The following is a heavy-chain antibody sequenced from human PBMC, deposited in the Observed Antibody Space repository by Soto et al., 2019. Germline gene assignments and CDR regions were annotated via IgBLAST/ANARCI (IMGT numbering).Heavy chain of an antibody. J-gene: IGHJ5*02. CDR3: ARDLGSVESSSSLGNWFDP. CDR2: INPSGGST. CDR1: GYTFTSYY. Sequence: QVQLVQSGAEVKKPGASVKVSCKASGYTFTSYYMHWVRQAPGQGLEWMGIINPSGGSTSYAQKFQGRVTMTRDTSTSTVYMELSSLRSEDTAVYCCARDLGSVESSSSLGNWFDPWGQGTLVTVSS. D-gene: IGHD6-6*01. V-gene: IGHV1-46*01.